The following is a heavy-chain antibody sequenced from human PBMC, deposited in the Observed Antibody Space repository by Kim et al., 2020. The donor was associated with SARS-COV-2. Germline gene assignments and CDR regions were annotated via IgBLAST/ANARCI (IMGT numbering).Heavy chain of an antibody. CDR3: ARHQWNYGGRWFDP. Sequence: PSFQGPVTISADKSISTAYLQWSSLKASDTAMYYCARHQWNYGGRWFDPWGQGTLVTVSS. D-gene: IGHD1-7*01. J-gene: IGHJ5*02. V-gene: IGHV5-51*01.